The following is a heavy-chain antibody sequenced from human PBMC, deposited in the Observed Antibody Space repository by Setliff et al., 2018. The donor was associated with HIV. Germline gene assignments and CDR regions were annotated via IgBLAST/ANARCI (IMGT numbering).Heavy chain of an antibody. V-gene: IGHV4-39*01. J-gene: IGHJ4*02. CDR2: IYYSGST. Sequence: SETLSLTCSVSDGSTSSSSYYWGWIRQPPGKGLEWIGSIYYSGSTYYNPSLKSRVTISVDTSKNQFSLKLSSVTAADTAVYYCASPASGGSSGQYHYWGQGTLVTVSS. CDR1: DGSTSSSSYY. CDR3: ASPASGGSSGQYHY. D-gene: IGHD6-19*01.